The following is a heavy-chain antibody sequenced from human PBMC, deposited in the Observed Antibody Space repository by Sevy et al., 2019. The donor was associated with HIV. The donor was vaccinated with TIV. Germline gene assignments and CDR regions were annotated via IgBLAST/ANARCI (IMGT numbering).Heavy chain of an antibody. CDR3: AKAMGIAVAGNPPFDY. Sequence: GGSLRLSCAASGFTFSSYAMHWVRQAPGKGLEWVAVISYDGSNKYYVDSVKGRFTISRDNSKNTLYLQMNSLRAEDTAVYYCAKAMGIAVAGNPPFDYWGQGTLVTVSS. J-gene: IGHJ4*02. V-gene: IGHV3-30-3*01. CDR2: ISYDGSNK. D-gene: IGHD6-19*01. CDR1: GFTFSSYA.